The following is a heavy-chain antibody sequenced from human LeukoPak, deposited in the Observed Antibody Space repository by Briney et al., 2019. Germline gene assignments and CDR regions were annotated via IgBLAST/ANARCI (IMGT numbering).Heavy chain of an antibody. D-gene: IGHD6-13*01. CDR3: ARDSSSWGQIDY. CDR2: INHSGST. V-gene: IGHV4-34*01. CDR1: GGSFSGYY. Sequence: SETLSLTCAVYGGSFSGYYWSWIRQPPGKGLEWIGEINHSGSTNYNPSLKSRVTISVDTSKNQFSLKLSSVTAADTAVYYCARDSSSWGQIDYWGQGTLVTVSS. J-gene: IGHJ4*02.